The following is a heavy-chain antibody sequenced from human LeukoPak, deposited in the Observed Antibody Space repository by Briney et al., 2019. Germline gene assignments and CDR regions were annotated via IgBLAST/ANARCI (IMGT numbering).Heavy chain of an antibody. CDR2: IYYSGST. Sequence: SETLSLTCTVSGGSISSYYWSWIRQPPGKGLEWIGYIYYSGSTNYNPSLKSRVTISVDTSKNQFSLKLSSVTAADTAVYYCARGIAAGWRDYWGQGTLVTVSS. CDR3: ARGIAAGWRDY. J-gene: IGHJ4*02. D-gene: IGHD6-13*01. CDR1: GGSISSYY. V-gene: IGHV4-59*01.